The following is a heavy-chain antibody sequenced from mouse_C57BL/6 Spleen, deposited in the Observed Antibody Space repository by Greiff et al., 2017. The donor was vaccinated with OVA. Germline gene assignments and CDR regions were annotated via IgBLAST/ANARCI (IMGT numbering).Heavy chain of an antibody. J-gene: IGHJ2*01. CDR3: ARKGGYRNYENY. Sequence: QVQLQQPGAELVRPGSSVKLSCKASGYTFTSYWMDWVKQRPGQGLEWIGNIYPSDSETHYNQKFKDKATLTVDKSSSTAYMQLSSLTSEDSAVYDCARKGGYRNYENYWGQGTTLTVSS. D-gene: IGHD2-5*01. CDR1: GYTFTSYW. V-gene: IGHV1-61*01. CDR2: IYPSDSET.